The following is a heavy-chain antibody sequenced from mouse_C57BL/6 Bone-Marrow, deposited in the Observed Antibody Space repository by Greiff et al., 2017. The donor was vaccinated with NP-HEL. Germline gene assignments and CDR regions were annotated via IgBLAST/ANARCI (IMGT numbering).Heavy chain of an antibody. CDR2: ISNLAYSI. V-gene: IGHV5-15*04. D-gene: IGHD2-4*01. J-gene: IGHJ1*03. Sequence: EVKVVESGGGLVQPGGSLKLSCAASGFTFSDYGMAWVRQAPRKGPEWVAFISNLAYSIYYADTVTGRFTISRENAKNTLYLEMSSLRSEDTAMYYCARRGDDYGYFDVWGTGTTVTVSS. CDR1: GFTFSDYG. CDR3: ARRGDDYGYFDV.